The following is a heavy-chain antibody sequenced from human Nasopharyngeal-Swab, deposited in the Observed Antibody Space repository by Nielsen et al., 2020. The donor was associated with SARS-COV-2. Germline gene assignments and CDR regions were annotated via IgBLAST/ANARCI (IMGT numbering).Heavy chain of an antibody. CDR1: GYTFTSYY. Sequence: SVNVSCKASGYTFTSYYMHWVRQAPGQGLEWMGIINPSGGSTSYAQKFQGRVTMTRDTSTSTVYMELSSLRSEDTAVYYCARSFLGTSDAFDIWGQGTMVTVSS. J-gene: IGHJ3*02. V-gene: IGHV1-46*01. CDR3: ARSFLGTSDAFDI. CDR2: INPSGGST. D-gene: IGHD7-27*01.